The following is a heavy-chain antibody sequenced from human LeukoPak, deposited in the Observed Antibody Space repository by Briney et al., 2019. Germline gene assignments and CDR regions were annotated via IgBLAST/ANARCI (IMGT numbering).Heavy chain of an antibody. V-gene: IGHV1-18*01. J-gene: IGHJ4*02. CDR1: GYTFTSYG. CDR2: ISPSNGNT. D-gene: IGHD1/OR15-1a*01. CDR3: AINWNSLNY. Sequence: ASVKVSCKASGYTFTSYGISWVRQAPGQGLEWMGWISPSNGNTNYAQKFQGRVTMTRTSSVSTAYMELSSLTSEDTAVYYCAINWNSLNYWGQGTLVTVSS.